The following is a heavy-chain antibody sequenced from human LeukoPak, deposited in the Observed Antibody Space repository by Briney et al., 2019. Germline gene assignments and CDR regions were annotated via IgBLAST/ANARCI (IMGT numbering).Heavy chain of an antibody. CDR3: ARHVYDSSGYYYGDYYYMDV. Sequence: SETLSLTCTVSGGSISSYYWSWIRQPPGKGLEWIGYIYYSGSTNYNPSLKSRVTISVDTSKNQFSLKLSSVTAADTAVYYCARHVYDSSGYYYGDYYYMDVWGKGTTVTVSS. CDR2: IYYSGST. V-gene: IGHV4-59*08. J-gene: IGHJ6*03. D-gene: IGHD3-22*01. CDR1: GGSISSYY.